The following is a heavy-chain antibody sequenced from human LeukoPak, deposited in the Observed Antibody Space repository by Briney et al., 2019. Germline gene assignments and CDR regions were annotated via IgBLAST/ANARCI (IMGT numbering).Heavy chain of an antibody. J-gene: IGHJ4*02. CDR1: GFTFSSYA. CDR3: AKATTDTMVRGVTVYYFDY. V-gene: IGHV3-23*01. CDR2: ISGSGGST. Sequence: GGSLRLSCAASGFTFSSYAMSWVRQAPGKGLEWVSAISGSGGSTYYADSVKGRFTISRDNSKNTLYLQMNSLRAEDTAVYYCAKATTDTMVRGVTVYYFDYWGQGTLVTVSS. D-gene: IGHD3-10*01.